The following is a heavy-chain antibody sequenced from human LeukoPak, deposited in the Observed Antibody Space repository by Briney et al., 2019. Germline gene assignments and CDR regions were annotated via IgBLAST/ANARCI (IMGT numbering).Heavy chain of an antibody. V-gene: IGHV1-18*01. CDR1: GYTFTSYG. Sequence: ASVKVSCKASGYTFTSYGISWVRQAPGQGLEWMGWISAYNGNTNYAQKLQGRVTMTTDTSTSTAYMELRSLRSDDTAVYYCARDPEWELLGNYFDYWGQGTLVTVSS. CDR3: ARDPEWELLGNYFDY. CDR2: ISAYNGNT. D-gene: IGHD1-26*01. J-gene: IGHJ4*02.